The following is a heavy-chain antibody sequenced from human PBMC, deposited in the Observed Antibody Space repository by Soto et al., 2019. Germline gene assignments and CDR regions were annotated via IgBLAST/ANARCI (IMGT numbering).Heavy chain of an antibody. V-gene: IGHV4-59*08. Sequence: SETLSLTCAVSGGSISSYYWSWIRQPPGKGLEWIGYIYYSGSTNYNPSLKSRVTISVDTSKNQFSLKLSSVTAADTAVYYCARRWGRTFGYWGQGTLVTVSS. J-gene: IGHJ4*02. CDR1: GGSISSYY. CDR2: IYYSGST. D-gene: IGHD7-27*01. CDR3: ARRWGRTFGY.